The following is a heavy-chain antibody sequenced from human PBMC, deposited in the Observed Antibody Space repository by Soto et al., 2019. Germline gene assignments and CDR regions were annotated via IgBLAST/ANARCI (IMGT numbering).Heavy chain of an antibody. J-gene: IGHJ4*02. CDR1: GYTFTSYA. D-gene: IGHD2-21*02. Sequence: QVQLVQSGAEEKKPGASVKVSCKASGYTFTSYAMHWVRQAPGQRLEWMGWINAGNGNTKYSQKFQGRVTITRDTSASTANMELSSLRSEDTAGYYCARSIVVGTALDYWGQGTLVTVSS. CDR2: INAGNGNT. V-gene: IGHV1-3*05. CDR3: ARSIVVGTALDY.